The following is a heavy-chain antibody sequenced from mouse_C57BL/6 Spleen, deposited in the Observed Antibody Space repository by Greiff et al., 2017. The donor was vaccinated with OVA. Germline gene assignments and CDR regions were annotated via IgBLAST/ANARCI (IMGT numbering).Heavy chain of an antibody. V-gene: IGHV1-52*01. CDR1: GYTFTSYW. J-gene: IGHJ3*01. CDR2: IDPSDSET. CDR3: ARDSSGYSAFAY. D-gene: IGHD3-2*02. Sequence: QVQLKQPGAELVRPGSSVKLSCKASGYTFTSYWMHWVKQRPIQGLEWIGNIDPSDSETHYNQKFKDKATLTVDKSSSTAYMQLSSLTSEDSAVYYCARDSSGYSAFAYWGQGTLVTVSA.